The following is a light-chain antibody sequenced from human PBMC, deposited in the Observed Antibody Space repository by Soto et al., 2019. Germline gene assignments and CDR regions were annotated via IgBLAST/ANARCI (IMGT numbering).Light chain of an antibody. CDR3: QQTNTMPRT. V-gene: IGKV1-39*01. CDR2: ATS. J-gene: IGKJ1*01. Sequence: ENQMTQSPSSLSASVGDRVSITCRASQSISRFLNWYQQEPGKAPKLLISATSRLQSGVPSRFTGSGSGTDFTLTISSLQPEDFITYCCQQTNTMPRTFGQRA. CDR1: QSISRF.